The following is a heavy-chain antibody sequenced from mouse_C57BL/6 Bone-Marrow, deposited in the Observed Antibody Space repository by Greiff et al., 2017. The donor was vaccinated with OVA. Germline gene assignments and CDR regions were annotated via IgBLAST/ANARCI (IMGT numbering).Heavy chain of an antibody. J-gene: IGHJ3*01. Sequence: VQLQQPGAELVKPGASVKLSCKASGYTFTSYWMHWVKQRPGQGLEWIGMIHPNSGSTNYNEKFKSKATLTVDKSSSTAYMQLSSLTSEDAAVDYCARGGAGTPFAYWGQGTLVTVSA. CDR1: GYTFTSYW. V-gene: IGHV1-64*01. CDR2: IHPNSGST. D-gene: IGHD4-1*01. CDR3: ARGGAGTPFAY.